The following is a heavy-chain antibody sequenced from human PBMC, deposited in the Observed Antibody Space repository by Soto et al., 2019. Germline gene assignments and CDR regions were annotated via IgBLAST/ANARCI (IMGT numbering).Heavy chain of an antibody. CDR2: VYYNGGS. CDR1: GGSIDGYN. CDR3: ARQGIGNLHGLVDV. J-gene: IGHJ6*02. V-gene: IGHV4-59*08. D-gene: IGHD3-10*01. Sequence: QVQLQESGPGLVKPSETLSLTCTVSGGSIDGYNCAWIRQPPGKALEWVGYVYYNGGSSYNPSLKRLVTLSMDTSKSQFALQLRSVTAADTAVYYCARQGIGNLHGLVDVWGRGTTVTVSS.